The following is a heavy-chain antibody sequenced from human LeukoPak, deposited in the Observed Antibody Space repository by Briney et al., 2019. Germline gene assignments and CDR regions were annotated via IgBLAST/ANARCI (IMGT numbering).Heavy chain of an antibody. Sequence: ASVKVSCKASGYTFIDYYMHWVRQAPGQGLEWMGWISAYNGNTNYAQKLQGRVTMTTDTSTSTAYMELRSLRSDDTAVYYCARDHGNWNDLFDYWGQGTLVTVSS. CDR2: ISAYNGNT. V-gene: IGHV1-18*04. J-gene: IGHJ4*02. CDR1: GYTFIDYY. CDR3: ARDHGNWNDLFDY. D-gene: IGHD1-1*01.